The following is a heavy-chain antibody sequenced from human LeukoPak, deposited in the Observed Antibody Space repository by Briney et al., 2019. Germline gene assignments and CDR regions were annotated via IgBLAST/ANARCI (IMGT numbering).Heavy chain of an antibody. CDR2: INQDGSEK. Sequence: GSLRLSCAASKFTFSTYWMTWVRQAPGKGLEWVANINQDGSEKNYVDSVKGRFTVSRDNAKNSLFLQMNSLRAEDTAVYYCATYRVRHLNSLDYWGRGTLVTVSS. D-gene: IGHD5/OR15-5a*01. V-gene: IGHV3-7*01. CDR1: KFTFSTYW. J-gene: IGHJ4*02. CDR3: ATYRVRHLNSLDY.